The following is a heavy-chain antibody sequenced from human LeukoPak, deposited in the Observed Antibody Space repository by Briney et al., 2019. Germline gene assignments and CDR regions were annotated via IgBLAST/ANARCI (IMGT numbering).Heavy chain of an antibody. D-gene: IGHD3-22*01. Sequence: GASVKVSCKASGYTFTSYGISWVRQAPGQGLEWMGWISAYNGSTNYAQKLQGRVTMTTDTSTSTAYMELRSLRSDDTAVYYCARDNPYYYDSSGSDPFDYWGQGTLVTVSS. V-gene: IGHV1-18*01. J-gene: IGHJ4*02. CDR2: ISAYNGST. CDR1: GYTFTSYG. CDR3: ARDNPYYYDSSGSDPFDY.